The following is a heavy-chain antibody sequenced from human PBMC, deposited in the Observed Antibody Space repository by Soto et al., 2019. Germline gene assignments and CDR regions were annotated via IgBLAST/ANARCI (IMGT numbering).Heavy chain of an antibody. CDR1: GFTFSSYA. CDR3: AKDTAPDYYDSHDLDY. CDR2: ISGSGGST. J-gene: IGHJ4*02. V-gene: IGHV3-23*01. D-gene: IGHD3-22*01. Sequence: GGSLRLSCAASGFTFSSYAMSWVRQAPGKGLKWVSAISGSGGSTYYADSVKGRFTISRDNSKNTLYLQMNSLRAEDTAVYYCAKDTAPDYYDSHDLDYWGQGTLVTVSS.